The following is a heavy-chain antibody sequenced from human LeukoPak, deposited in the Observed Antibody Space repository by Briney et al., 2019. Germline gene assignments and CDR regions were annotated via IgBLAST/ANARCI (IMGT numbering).Heavy chain of an antibody. Sequence: GGSLRLSCAASGFTFSSYNMNWVRQAPGKGLERVSSITSSGTYIYYADSVRGRFTISRDNAKNSLYLQMNSLRAEDTAVYYCARRAGAYSHPYDYWGQGTLVTVSS. CDR1: GFTFSSYN. J-gene: IGHJ4*02. CDR3: ARRAGAYSHPYDY. CDR2: ITSSGTYI. V-gene: IGHV3-21*04. D-gene: IGHD4/OR15-4a*01.